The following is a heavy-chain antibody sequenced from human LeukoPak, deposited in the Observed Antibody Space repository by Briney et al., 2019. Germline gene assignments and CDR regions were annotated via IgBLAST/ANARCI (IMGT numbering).Heavy chain of an antibody. CDR1: GYTFTGYY. V-gene: IGHV1-2*02. D-gene: IGHD6-19*01. Sequence: ASVKVSCKASGYTFTGYYLFWVRQAPGQGLEWMGWINPNSGDSVYAQKFQDRFTMTRDTSITTAYMEMSRLRSDDTAVYYCARDRPGWYFPLSYWGQGTLVTVSS. J-gene: IGHJ4*02. CDR2: INPNSGDS. CDR3: ARDRPGWYFPLSY.